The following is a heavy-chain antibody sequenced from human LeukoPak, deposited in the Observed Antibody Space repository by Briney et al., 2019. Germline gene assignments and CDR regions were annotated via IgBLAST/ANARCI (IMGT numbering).Heavy chain of an antibody. Sequence: ASVTVPCKASGHTFTSYAMHWVRQAPGQRLEWRGWINAGNGNTKYSQKFQGRVTITRDTSASTAYMELSSLRSEDTAVYYCARVLAGATGPYGMDVWGKGTTVTVSS. J-gene: IGHJ6*04. CDR1: GHTFTSYA. CDR2: INAGNGNT. V-gene: IGHV1-3*01. D-gene: IGHD3-9*01. CDR3: ARVLAGATGPYGMDV.